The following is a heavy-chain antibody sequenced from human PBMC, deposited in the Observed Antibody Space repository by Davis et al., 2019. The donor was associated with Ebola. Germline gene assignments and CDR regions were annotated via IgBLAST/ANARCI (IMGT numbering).Heavy chain of an antibody. CDR2: ISYDGSNK. J-gene: IGHJ6*02. V-gene: IGHV3-30*18. CDR1: GFSFNTYW. Sequence: GESLKISCAASGFSFNTYWMTWVRQAPGKGLEWVAVISYDGSNKYYADSVKGRFTISRDNSKNTLYLQMNSLRAEDTAVYYCAKGRYCSGGSCVAPYYYYGMDVWGQGTTVTVSS. D-gene: IGHD2-15*01. CDR3: AKGRYCSGGSCVAPYYYYGMDV.